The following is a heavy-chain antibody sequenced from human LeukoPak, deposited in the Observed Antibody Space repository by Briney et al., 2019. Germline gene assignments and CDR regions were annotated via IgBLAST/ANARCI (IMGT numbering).Heavy chain of an antibody. J-gene: IGHJ4*02. Sequence: GSLRLSCAASGFTFSSYAMSWVRQAPGKGLEWVSAISGSGGSTYYADSVKGRFTISRDNAKNSLYLQMNSLRAEDTVVYYCARSITMVRGVSGYWGQGTLVTVSS. D-gene: IGHD3-10*01. V-gene: IGHV3-23*01. CDR3: ARSITMVRGVSGY. CDR1: GFTFSSYA. CDR2: ISGSGGST.